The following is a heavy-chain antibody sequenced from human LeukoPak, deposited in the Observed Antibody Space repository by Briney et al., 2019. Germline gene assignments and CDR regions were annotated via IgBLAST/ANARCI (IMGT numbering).Heavy chain of an antibody. V-gene: IGHV1-18*01. CDR2: ISPYNGNT. D-gene: IGHD6-19*01. CDR1: GYDFTIIG. CDR3: ARAGLGSGRYLRSWG. Sequence: ASVTLTFSSSGYDFTIIGSRWVRLPPGQGLEWMGWISPYNGNTRYAQKLQGRVAMTTDTSTTTAYMELRGLRFNDPAVYYCARAGLGSGRYLRSWGGG. J-gene: IGHJ1*01.